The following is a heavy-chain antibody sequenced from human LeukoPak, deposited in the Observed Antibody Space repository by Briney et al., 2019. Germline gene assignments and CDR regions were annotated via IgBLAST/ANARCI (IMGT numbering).Heavy chain of an antibody. V-gene: IGHV3-30*02. J-gene: IGHJ5*02. CDR3: AKDLRIAAAGTGHNWFDP. CDR2: IRYDGSNK. D-gene: IGHD6-13*01. CDR1: GFTFSSYG. Sequence: GGSLRLSCAASGFTFSSYGMHWVRQAPGKGLEWVAFIRYDGSNKYYADSVKGRFTISRDNSKNTLYLQMNSLRAEDTAVYYCAKDLRIAAAGTGHNWFDPWGQGTLVTVSS.